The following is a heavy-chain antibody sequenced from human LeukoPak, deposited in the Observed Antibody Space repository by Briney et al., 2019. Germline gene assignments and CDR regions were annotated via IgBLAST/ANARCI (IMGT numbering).Heavy chain of an antibody. CDR1: GFSFTSYA. CDR2: ISGSGVST. Sequence: GGALRLSSVAPGFSFTSYAMCWVPQAPGKGLEWVSVISGSGVSTYYADSVKGPFTIPRANSKNTLYLQMNSLRAEDTAVYYCARNTALYSTKFDYWGQGTLVTVSS. CDR3: ARNTALYSTKFDY. D-gene: IGHD4-11*01. J-gene: IGHJ4*02. V-gene: IGHV3-23*01.